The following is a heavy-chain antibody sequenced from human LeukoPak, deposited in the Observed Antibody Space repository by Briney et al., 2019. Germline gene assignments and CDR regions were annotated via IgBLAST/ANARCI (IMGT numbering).Heavy chain of an antibody. CDR1: GGSISSGDYY. V-gene: IGHV4-30-4*01. J-gene: IGHJ4*02. CDR2: IYYSGST. D-gene: IGHD6-13*01. Sequence: PSQTLSLTCTVSGGSISSGDYYWSWIRQPPGKGLEWIGYIYYSGSTNCNPSLKSRVTISVDTSKNQFSLKLSSVTAADTAVYYCASMAAAGTLFDYWGQGTLVTVSS. CDR3: ASMAAAGTLFDY.